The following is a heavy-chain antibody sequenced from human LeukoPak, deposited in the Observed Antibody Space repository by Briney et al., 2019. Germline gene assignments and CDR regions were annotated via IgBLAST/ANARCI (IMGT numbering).Heavy chain of an antibody. D-gene: IGHD2-2*01. V-gene: IGHV3-9*01. CDR1: GGSISSYY. J-gene: IGHJ4*02. CDR3: AKEVCSSTSCPYGHFDY. Sequence: LSLTCTVSGGSISSYYWSWIRQAPGKGLEWVSGISWNSGSIGYADSVKGRFTISRDNAKNSLYLQMNSLRAEDTALYYCAKEVCSSTSCPYGHFDYWGQGTLVTVSS. CDR2: ISWNSGSI.